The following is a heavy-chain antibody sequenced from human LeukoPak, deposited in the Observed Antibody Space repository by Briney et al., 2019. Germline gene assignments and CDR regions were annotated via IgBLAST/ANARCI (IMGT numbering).Heavy chain of an antibody. CDR2: ISGSGGST. V-gene: IGHV3-23*01. CDR3: AKGGETSGYSYGNFDY. D-gene: IGHD5-18*01. CDR1: GFTFSSYA. Sequence: PGGSLRLSCAASGFTFSSYAMSWVRQAPGKGLEWVSAISGSGGSTYYADSVKGRFTISRDNSKTTLYLKMNSLRAEDTAVYYCAKGGETSGYSYGNFDYWGQGTLVTVSS. J-gene: IGHJ4*02.